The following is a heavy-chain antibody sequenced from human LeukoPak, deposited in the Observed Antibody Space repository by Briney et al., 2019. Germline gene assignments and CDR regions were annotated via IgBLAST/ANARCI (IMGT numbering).Heavy chain of an antibody. CDR3: AKRYYGSGRHSFDY. CDR1: GFTFSSYG. J-gene: IGHJ4*02. Sequence: PGGSLRLSCAASGFTFSSYGMHWVRQAPGKGLEWVAFIRYDGSNKYYADSVKGRFTISRDNSKNTLYLQKNSLRAEDTAVYYCAKRYYGSGRHSFDYWGQGTLVTVSS. D-gene: IGHD3-10*01. V-gene: IGHV3-30*02. CDR2: IRYDGSNK.